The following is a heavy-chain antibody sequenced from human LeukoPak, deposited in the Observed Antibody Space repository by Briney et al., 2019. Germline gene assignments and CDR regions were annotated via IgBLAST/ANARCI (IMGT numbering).Heavy chain of an antibody. V-gene: IGHV3-30*18. D-gene: IGHD3-9*01. CDR2: ISYDGSNK. J-gene: IGHJ4*02. Sequence: GGSLRLSCAASGFTFSSYGMHWVRQAPGKGLEWVAVISYDGSNKYYADSVKGRFTISRDNSKNTLYLQMNSLRAEDTAVYYCAKDRVLRYFDWLFDLDYWGQGTLVTVSS. CDR3: AKDRVLRYFDWLFDLDY. CDR1: GFTFSSYG.